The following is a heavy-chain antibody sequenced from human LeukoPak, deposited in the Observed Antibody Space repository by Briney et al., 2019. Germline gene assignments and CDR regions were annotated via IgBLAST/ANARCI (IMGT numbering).Heavy chain of an antibody. CDR3: AKEFNMNREIIRDAFDA. J-gene: IGHJ3*01. D-gene: IGHD3-10*01. CDR2: ISSSGSTI. CDR1: GFTFSNYN. V-gene: IGHV3-48*04. Sequence: PGGSLRLSCAASGFTFSNYNMNWVRQAPGKGLEWVSYISSSGSTIYYADSMKGRFTISRDNSKNTLYLQMNSLRAEDTAVYYCAKEFNMNREIIRDAFDAWGRGTMVTVSS.